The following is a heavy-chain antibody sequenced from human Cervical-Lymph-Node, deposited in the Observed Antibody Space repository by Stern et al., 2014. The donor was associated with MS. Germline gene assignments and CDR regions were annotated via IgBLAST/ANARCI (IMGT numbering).Heavy chain of an antibody. V-gene: IGHV1-69*06. J-gene: IGHJ3*02. CDR3: ARDQRHLNSGSFAFDI. D-gene: IGHD3-10*01. Sequence: VQLVESGAEVKKPGSSVKVSCKASGGTFSTYAINWVRQAPGQGLEWMGGIIPIIGTANYARNFTGKFTINADTSNKPAYMEGSSLRSEDTAVYYCARDQRHLNSGSFAFDIWGQGTMVLVS. CDR2: IIPIIGTA. CDR1: GGTFSTYA.